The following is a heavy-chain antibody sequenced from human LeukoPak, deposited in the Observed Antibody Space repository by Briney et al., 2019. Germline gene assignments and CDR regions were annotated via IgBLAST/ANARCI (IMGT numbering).Heavy chain of an antibody. CDR3: AGDKETTGNGRPNWFDP. D-gene: IGHD1-1*01. CDR2: IFQRGYS. Sequence: SETLSLTCAVSGYSISSGYYWGWIRRPPGKGLQWIGSIFQRGYSYYNPSLKSRVTISVDTSRNQFSLKLSSVTAADTAVYYCAGDKETTGNGRPNWFDPWGQGTLVTVSS. J-gene: IGHJ5*02. CDR1: GYSISSGYY. V-gene: IGHV4-38-2*01.